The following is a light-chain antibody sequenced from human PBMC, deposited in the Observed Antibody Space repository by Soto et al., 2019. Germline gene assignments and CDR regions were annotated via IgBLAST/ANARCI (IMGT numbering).Light chain of an antibody. CDR1: QGLVYSDGNTF. Sequence: DVVMTQSPLSLSVTLRQPASISCRSSQGLVYSDGNTFLNWFHQRPGQSPRRLIYQVSNRDSGVPDKFGGSGSGTDYTPTISGVEAEDVGIYYCVQGTRWPWTFGQGTKVEIK. V-gene: IGKV2-30*01. CDR2: QVS. J-gene: IGKJ1*01. CDR3: VQGTRWPWT.